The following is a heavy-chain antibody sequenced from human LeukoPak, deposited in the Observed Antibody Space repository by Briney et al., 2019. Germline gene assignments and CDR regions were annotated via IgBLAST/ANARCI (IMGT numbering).Heavy chain of an antibody. V-gene: IGHV3-7*01. Sequence: GGSLRLSCAASGFIFSNYWMSWVRQAPGRGLEWLANIKQDGSENYYVDSVKGRFTISRDNAKNSLYLQMNSLRAEDTAVYYCARDKIVGATLLDYWGQGTLVTVSS. J-gene: IGHJ4*02. D-gene: IGHD1-26*01. CDR1: GFIFSNYW. CDR2: IKQDGSEN. CDR3: ARDKIVGATLLDY.